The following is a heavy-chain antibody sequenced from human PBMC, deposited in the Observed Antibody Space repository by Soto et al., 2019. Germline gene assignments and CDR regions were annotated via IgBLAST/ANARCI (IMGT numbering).Heavy chain of an antibody. CDR2: IIPIFGTA. CDR3: ASSPRGTVAGGYYYYYGMDV. V-gene: IGHV1-69*13. J-gene: IGHJ6*02. CDR1: GGTFSSYA. D-gene: IGHD6-19*01. Sequence: GASVKVSCKASGGTFSSYAISWVRQAPGQGLEWMGGIIPIFGTANYAQKFQGRVTITADESTSTAYMELSSLRSEDTAVYYCASSPRGTVAGGYYYYYGMDVWGQGTTVTSP.